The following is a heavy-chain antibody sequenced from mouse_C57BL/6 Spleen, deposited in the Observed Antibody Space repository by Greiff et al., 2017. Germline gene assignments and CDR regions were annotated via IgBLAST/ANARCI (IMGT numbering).Heavy chain of an antibody. CDR2: INYDGSST. Sequence: EVMLVESEGGLVQPGSSMKLSCTASGFTFSDYYMAWVRQVPEKGLEWVANINYDGSSTYYLDSLKSRFIISRDNAKNILYLQMSSLKSEDTATYYCARDRSGYSYYAMDYWGQGTSVTVSS. V-gene: IGHV5-16*01. CDR3: ARDRSGYSYYAMDY. CDR1: GFTFSDYY. J-gene: IGHJ4*01. D-gene: IGHD3-2*02.